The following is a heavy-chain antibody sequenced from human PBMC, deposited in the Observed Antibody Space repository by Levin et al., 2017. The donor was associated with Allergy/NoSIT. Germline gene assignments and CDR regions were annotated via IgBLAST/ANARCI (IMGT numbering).Heavy chain of an antibody. J-gene: IGHJ4*02. V-gene: IGHV3-53*01. CDR2: IYSGGST. Sequence: GGSLRLSCAASGFTVSSNYMSWVRQAPGKGLEWVSVIYSGGSTYYADSVKGRFTISRDNSKNTLYLQMNSLRAEDTAVYYCASGEGRDGYNLLVFDYWGQGTLVTVSS. CDR3: ASGEGRDGYNLLVFDY. CDR1: GFTVSSNY. D-gene: IGHD5-24*01.